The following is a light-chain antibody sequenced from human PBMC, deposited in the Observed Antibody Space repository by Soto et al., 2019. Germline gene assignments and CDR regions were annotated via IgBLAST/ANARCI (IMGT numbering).Light chain of an antibody. CDR2: DAS. V-gene: IGKV1D-13*01. CDR1: QDISSA. Sequence: AIQLTQSPSSLSASVGDRVTITCRASQDISSALAWYQQKPGKAPKLLMNDASSLESGVPSRFSGSGSGADFTLTISSLQPEDFAVYYCQQYNNWPPSFGQGTKVEIK. J-gene: IGKJ1*01. CDR3: QQYNNWPPS.